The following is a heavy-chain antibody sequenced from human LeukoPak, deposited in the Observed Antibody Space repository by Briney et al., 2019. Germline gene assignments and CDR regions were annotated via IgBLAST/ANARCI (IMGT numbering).Heavy chain of an antibody. CDR3: ARLLPLQGGDV. Sequence: SETLSLTCAVYGASFTGYYWSWFRQPPGKGLEWIGEINHSGGTNYNPSLKSRVTISLDTSNNQFSLKLNSVAAADTAVYYCARLLPLQGGDVWGQGTTVTVSS. CDR1: GASFTGYY. D-gene: IGHD2-15*01. J-gene: IGHJ6*02. CDR2: INHSGGT. V-gene: IGHV4-34*01.